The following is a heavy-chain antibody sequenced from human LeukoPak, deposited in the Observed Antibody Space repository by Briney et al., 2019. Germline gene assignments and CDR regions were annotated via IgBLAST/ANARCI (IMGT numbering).Heavy chain of an antibody. J-gene: IGHJ4*02. D-gene: IGHD2-21*02. CDR1: GYTLTELS. V-gene: IGHV1-24*01. CDR2: FDPEDGET. Sequence: ASVKVSCKVSGYTLTELSMHWVRQAPGKGLEWMGGFDPEDGETIYAQKFQGRVTMTEDTSTDTAYMELSSLRSEDTAVYYCATGKDCGGYCYTFDYWGQGTLVTVSS. CDR3: ATGKDCGGYCYTFDY.